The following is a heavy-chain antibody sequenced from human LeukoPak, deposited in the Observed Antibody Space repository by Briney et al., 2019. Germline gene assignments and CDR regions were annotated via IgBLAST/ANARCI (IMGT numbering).Heavy chain of an antibody. CDR2: IYSDGST. D-gene: IGHD3-16*01. V-gene: IGHV3-66*01. CDR1: GCTVISNY. Sequence: GGSLRLSCAASGCTVISNYMSWVRQAPGKGLEWVSLIYSDGSTYYADSVKGRFTISRDTSKNTLYLQMNNLRAEDTAVYYCARDLTSYDYVWDYWGQGTLVTVSS. CDR3: ARDLTSYDYVWDY. J-gene: IGHJ4*02.